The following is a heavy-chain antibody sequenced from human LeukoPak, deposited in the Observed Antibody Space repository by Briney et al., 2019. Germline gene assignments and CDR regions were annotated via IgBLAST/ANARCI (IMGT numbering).Heavy chain of an antibody. CDR2: IHPDGSIT. CDR3: APQQTYSPYNWFDP. D-gene: IGHD5-12*01. CDR1: GFTISNCW. V-gene: IGHV3-74*03. Sequence: GGSLRLSCVGSGFTISNCWMHWVRQAPGTGLVWVSRIHPDGSITTYADSVKGRFTISRDNAKNTLYLQMNSLRAEDTAVYYCAPQQTYSPYNWFDPWGQGTLVTVSS. J-gene: IGHJ5*02.